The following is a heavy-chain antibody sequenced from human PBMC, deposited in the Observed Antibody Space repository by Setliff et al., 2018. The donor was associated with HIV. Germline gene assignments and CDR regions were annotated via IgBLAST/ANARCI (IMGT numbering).Heavy chain of an antibody. CDR1: GGSFSGYY. CDR3: ARSWGSGSYPY. CDR2: INHSGST. D-gene: IGHD3-10*01. J-gene: IGHJ4*02. V-gene: IGHV4-34*01. Sequence: SETLSLTCAVYGGSFSGYYWSWIRQPPGKGLEWIGEINHSGSTSYNPSLKSRVTISVDTSKNQFSLKLTSVTAADAAVYYCARSWGSGSYPYWGQGTLVTVSS.